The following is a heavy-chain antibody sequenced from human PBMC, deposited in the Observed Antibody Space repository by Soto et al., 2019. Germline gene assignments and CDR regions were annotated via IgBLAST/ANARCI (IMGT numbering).Heavy chain of an antibody. V-gene: IGHV4-30-4*01. J-gene: IGHJ6*02. CDR2: IYYSGNT. Sequence: TLSLTCSVSGGSISSGYYYWSWIRQPPGKVLEWIGNIYYSGNTYYNPSLKSRLIIXXXXSXNXFXLXVXSVTXADTAVYYCASSSLYRMDVWGQGTTVTVSS. CDR1: GGSISSGYYY. CDR3: ASSSLYRMDV.